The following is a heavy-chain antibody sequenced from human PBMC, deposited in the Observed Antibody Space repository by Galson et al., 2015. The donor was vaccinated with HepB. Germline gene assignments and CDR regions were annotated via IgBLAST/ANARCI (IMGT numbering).Heavy chain of an antibody. V-gene: IGHV4-30-4*07. CDR2: ISYSGST. D-gene: IGHD5-12*01. CDR1: GDSLSSGGHS. CDR3: VRLRQMWLPDY. J-gene: IGHJ4*02. Sequence: LSLTCAVSGDSLSSGGHSWTWIRQPLGKGLEWLGYISYSGSTFYNPSLKSRFTISMDTSKNQFSLELTSVTAADTAVYYCVRLRQMWLPDYWGQGTLVTVSS.